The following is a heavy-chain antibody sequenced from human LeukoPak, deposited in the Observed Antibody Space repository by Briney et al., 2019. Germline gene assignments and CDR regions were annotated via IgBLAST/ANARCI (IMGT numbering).Heavy chain of an antibody. Sequence: PSETLSLTCTVSGGSISTNGDYWCWIRQPPGKGLEWIESISYIGSTHYNPSLKSRVIISVDTSRNQFSLKLSSVTAADTAVYYCASHSLRLRWPTDLGYWGQGTLVTVSS. CDR1: GGSISTNGDY. CDR2: ISYIGST. CDR3: ASHSLRLRWPTDLGY. V-gene: IGHV4-39*01. D-gene: IGHD4-23*01. J-gene: IGHJ4*02.